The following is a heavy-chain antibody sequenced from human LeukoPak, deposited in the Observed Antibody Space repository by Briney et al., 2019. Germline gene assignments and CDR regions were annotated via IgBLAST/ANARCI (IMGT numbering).Heavy chain of an antibody. D-gene: IGHD6-6*01. J-gene: IGHJ5*01. V-gene: IGHV3-21*04. Sequence: GGSLRLSCAASGFTFSSYAMNWVRQAPGKGLEWVSSISSSSTYIYYVDSVKGRFTISRDNAKNSLYLQMNSLKTEDTALYYCARYIDSSGPWLDSGGQGTLVTVSA. CDR3: ARYIDSSGPWLDS. CDR2: ISSSSTYI. CDR1: GFTFSSYA.